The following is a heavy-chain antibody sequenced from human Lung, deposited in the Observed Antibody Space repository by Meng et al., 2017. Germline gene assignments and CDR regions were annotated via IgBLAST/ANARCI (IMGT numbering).Heavy chain of an antibody. V-gene: IGHV4-30-4*01. CDR1: GGSISSSNYY. Sequence: VQLQECGPGLVKPSPTLSLTCTASGGSISSSNYYWSWIRQPPGKGREWSGHIYNSGSTYYNPSLKSRITISVDTSKNQFSLKLSSVTAADTAVYYCARGQKGYFDLWGRGTLVTVSS. J-gene: IGHJ2*01. CDR2: IYNSGST. CDR3: ARGQKGYFDL.